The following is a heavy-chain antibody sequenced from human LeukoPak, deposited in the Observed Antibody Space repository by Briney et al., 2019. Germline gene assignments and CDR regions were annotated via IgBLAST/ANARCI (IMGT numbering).Heavy chain of an antibody. CDR1: GFTFSSYA. D-gene: IGHD4-17*01. CDR3: AKDLTYGEYAGGDAFDI. V-gene: IGHV3-30*04. CDR2: ISYDGSNK. J-gene: IGHJ3*02. Sequence: PGRSLRLSCAASGFTFSSYAMHWVRQAPGKGLEWVAVISYDGSNKYYADSVKGRFTISRDNSKNTLYLQMNSLRAEDTAVYYCAKDLTYGEYAGGDAFDIWGQGTMVTVSS.